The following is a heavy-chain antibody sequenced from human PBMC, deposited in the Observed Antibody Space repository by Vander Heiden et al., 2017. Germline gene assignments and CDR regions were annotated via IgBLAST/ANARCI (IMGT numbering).Heavy chain of an antibody. J-gene: IGHJ4*02. V-gene: IGHV3-23*01. CDR1: GFFFRNYG. D-gene: IGHD1-26*01. CDR3: AKGGVLGAATPYYFHF. CDR2: FSGSGDNT. Sequence: EVVLLESGGGLVQPGGSLRLSCGASGFFFRNYGMTWVRQAPGKGLEWVSSFSGSGDNTYYADSVKGRFTISRDNSRNTVFLQMNSLRVEDTAVYFCAKGGVLGAATPYYFHFWGQGTLVSVSS.